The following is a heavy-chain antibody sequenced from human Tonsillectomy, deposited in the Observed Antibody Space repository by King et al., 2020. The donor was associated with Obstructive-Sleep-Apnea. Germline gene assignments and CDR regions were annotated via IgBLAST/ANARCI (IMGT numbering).Heavy chain of an antibody. D-gene: IGHD6-13*01. CDR1: GFTFSSYS. J-gene: IGHJ4*02. V-gene: IGHV3-21*01. CDR2: ISSSSSYI. Sequence: QLVQSGGGLVKPGGSLRLSCAASGFTFSSYSMNWFRQAPGKGLEWVSSISSSSSYIYYADSVKGRFTISRDNAKNSLYLQMNSLRAEDTAVYYCAREGIAAAGFDYWAREPWSPSPQ. CDR3: AREGIAAAGFDY.